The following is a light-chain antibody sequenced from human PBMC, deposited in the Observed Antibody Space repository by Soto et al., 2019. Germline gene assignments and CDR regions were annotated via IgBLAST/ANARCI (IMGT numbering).Light chain of an antibody. V-gene: IGLV2-18*02. CDR1: SSDVGSYNL. J-gene: IGLJ3*02. CDR2: EVS. Sequence: QSALTQPPSVSGSPGQSVTISCTGTSSDVGSYNLVSWYQQPPGTAPKLMIYEVSNRPSGVPDRFFGSKSGNTASLTISGLQAEDEAEYDCSSFTSRNTLVFGGGTKVTVL. CDR3: SSFTSRNTLV.